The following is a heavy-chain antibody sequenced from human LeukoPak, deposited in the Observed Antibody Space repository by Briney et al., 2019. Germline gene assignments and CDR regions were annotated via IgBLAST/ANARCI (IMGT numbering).Heavy chain of an antibody. CDR3: ADSSWSY. Sequence: GSVKVSCKASGYTFTGYYMHWVRQAPGQGLEWMGWINPNSGGTDYAQTFQGRVTMTTDTSISTAYLELSRLTSDDTAVYYCADSSWSYRGQGTLVTVSS. J-gene: IGHJ4*02. CDR2: INPNSGGT. V-gene: IGHV1-2*02. D-gene: IGHD6-6*01. CDR1: GYTFTGYY.